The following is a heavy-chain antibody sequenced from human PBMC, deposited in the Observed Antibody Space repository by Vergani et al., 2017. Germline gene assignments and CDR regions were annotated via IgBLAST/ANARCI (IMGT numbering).Heavy chain of an antibody. J-gene: IGHJ6*02. CDR3: ARHTAATTPYFGGMDV. CDR2: IYPGDSDT. CDR1: GYSFTSYW. D-gene: IGHD2-15*01. V-gene: IGHV5-51*01. Sequence: EVQLVQSGAEVKTPGASLKISCKGSGYSFTSYWIGWVRQMPGKGLEWMGIIYPGDSDTRYSPSFQGQVTISADKSISTAYLQWSSLKASDTAMYYCARHTAATTPYFGGMDVWGQGTTVTVSS.